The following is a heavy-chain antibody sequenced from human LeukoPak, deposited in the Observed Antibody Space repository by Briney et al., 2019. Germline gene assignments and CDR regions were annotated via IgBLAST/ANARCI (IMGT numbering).Heavy chain of an antibody. D-gene: IGHD6-13*01. CDR2: FYASGTT. V-gene: IGHV4-4*07. CDR3: AKDSSTWGNLAGHFDS. CDR1: GGSIVSHY. J-gene: IGHJ4*02. Sequence: SETLSLICTVSGGSIVSHYWNWIRQPAGRGLEWIGRFYASGTTNTSPSLKSRVTMSVDTSKNRFSLKLSSVTAADTAVYYCAKDSSTWGNLAGHFDSWGQGTLVTVSS.